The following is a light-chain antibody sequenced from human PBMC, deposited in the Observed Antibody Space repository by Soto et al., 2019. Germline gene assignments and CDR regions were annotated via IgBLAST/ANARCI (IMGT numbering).Light chain of an antibody. CDR2: GNS. CDR3: QSYDSSLSGSYV. CDR1: SSNIGAGYD. V-gene: IGLV1-40*01. J-gene: IGLJ1*01. Sequence: QSVLTQPPSVSGAPGRRVTISCTGSSSNIGAGYDVHWYQQLPGTAPKLLIYGNSNRPSGVPDRFSGSKSGTSASLAITGLQAEDEADYYCQSYDSSLSGSYVFGTGTKVTV.